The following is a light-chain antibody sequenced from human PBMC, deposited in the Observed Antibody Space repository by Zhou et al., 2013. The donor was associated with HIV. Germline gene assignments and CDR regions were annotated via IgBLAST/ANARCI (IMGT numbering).Light chain of an antibody. V-gene: IGKV1-5*03. CDR3: QQYSTHPIT. J-gene: IGKJ5*01. CDR1: QNIGYY. Sequence: DIQMTQSPSTLSASVGDTVTITCRASQNIGYYLAWYQQRPGKAPKFLMYKTSTLENGVPSRFTGSGYGTEFTLTINSLQPDDFATYYCQQYSTHPITFGQGTRLEI. CDR2: KTS.